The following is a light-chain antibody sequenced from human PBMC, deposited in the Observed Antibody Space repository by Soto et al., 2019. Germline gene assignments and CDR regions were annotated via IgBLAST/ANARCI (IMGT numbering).Light chain of an antibody. CDR1: QSVSSN. CDR2: GAS. CDR3: QQYNNWPLT. Sequence: EIVMTQSPATLSVSPGERSTLSCMASQSVSSNLVWYQQKPGQAPRLLIYGASTRATGIPARFSGSGSGTEFTLTISSLQSEDFAVYYCQQYNNWPLTFGGGTKVDIK. J-gene: IGKJ4*01. V-gene: IGKV3-15*01.